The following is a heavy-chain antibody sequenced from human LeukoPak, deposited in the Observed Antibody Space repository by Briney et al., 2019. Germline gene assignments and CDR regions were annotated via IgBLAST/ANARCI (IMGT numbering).Heavy chain of an antibody. CDR2: ISPSGGST. CDR3: ARDNSVRDEAWWFNP. CDR1: GYTFTSYD. V-gene: IGHV1-46*01. J-gene: IGHJ5*02. Sequence: GASVKVSCKASGYTFTSYDINWVRQATGQGPEWMGVISPSGGSTTYAQKFQGRVTLTRDMSTSTDYLELSSLRSEDTVVYYCARDNSVRDEAWWFNPWGQGTLVTVSS. D-gene: IGHD5-24*01.